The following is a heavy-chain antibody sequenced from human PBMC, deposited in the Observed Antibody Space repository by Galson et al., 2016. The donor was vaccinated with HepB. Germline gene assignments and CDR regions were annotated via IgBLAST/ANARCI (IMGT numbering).Heavy chain of an antibody. V-gene: IGHV1-8*01. CDR2: MNPNSGNT. Sequence: SVKVSCKASGCTFTSYDINWVRQATGQGLEWMGWMNPNSGNTGYAQKFQGRVTMTRNTSITTAYMELSSLRSEDTAVYYCARDNKQLHCTSGVCSFDFWGQGTLVTVSS. CDR3: ARDNKQLHCTSGVCSFDF. D-gene: IGHD2-8*01. J-gene: IGHJ4*02. CDR1: GCTFTSYD.